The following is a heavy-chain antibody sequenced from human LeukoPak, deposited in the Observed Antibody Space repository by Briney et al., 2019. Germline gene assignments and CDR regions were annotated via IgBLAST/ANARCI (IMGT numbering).Heavy chain of an antibody. J-gene: IGHJ6*02. CDR1: GDSIRGFY. V-gene: IGHV4-4*07. CDR3: ARDSDLTASYYYGMDV. CDR2: MSASGST. D-gene: IGHD3-9*01. Sequence: SETLSLTCTVSGDSIRGFYWSWIRQPARKGLEWIGRMSASGSTNYNPSLKSRVTMSVDTSKNQFSLKLSSVTAADTAVYYYARDSDLTASYYYGMDVWGQGTTVTVSS.